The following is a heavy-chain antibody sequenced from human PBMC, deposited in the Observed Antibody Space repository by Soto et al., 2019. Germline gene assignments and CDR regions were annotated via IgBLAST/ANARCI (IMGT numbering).Heavy chain of an antibody. D-gene: IGHD1-26*01. V-gene: IGHV4-59*10. Sequence: SETLSLTCAVYGGSFSCYYWSWIRQPPGKGLEWIGRVHSTGGTAYNPALKGRVTISLDRSNNHVSLEMNSVTAADTAVYFCARDLSGTGLDIWGRGTRVTVSS. J-gene: IGHJ6*02. CDR2: VHSTGGT. CDR1: GGSFSCYY. CDR3: ARDLSGTGLDI.